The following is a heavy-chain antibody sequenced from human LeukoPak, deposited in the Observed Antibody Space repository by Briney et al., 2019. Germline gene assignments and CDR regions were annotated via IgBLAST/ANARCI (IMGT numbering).Heavy chain of an antibody. Sequence: GASVKVSCKASGYTFTSYGISWVRQAPGQGLEWMGWISAYNGNTNYAQKLQGRVTMTTDTSTSTAYMELRSLRSDDTAVYYCARSITMVRGVIQDYGMDVWGQGTTVTVSS. CDR3: ARSITMVRGVIQDYGMDV. J-gene: IGHJ6*02. CDR2: ISAYNGNT. CDR1: GYTFTSYG. V-gene: IGHV1-18*01. D-gene: IGHD3-10*01.